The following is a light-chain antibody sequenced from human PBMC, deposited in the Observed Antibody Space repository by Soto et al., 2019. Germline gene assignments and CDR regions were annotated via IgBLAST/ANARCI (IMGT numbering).Light chain of an antibody. CDR1: QSISSY. CDR2: AAS. J-gene: IGKJ4*01. Sequence: DIQMTQSPSSLSASVGDRVTITCRASQSISSYLNWYQQKPGKAPKLLIYAASSLQSGVPSRFRGSGSGTDFTLTISSLQPEDFATYYCQQSYSTPPVFGGGTKVEIK. CDR3: QQSYSTPPV. V-gene: IGKV1-39*01.